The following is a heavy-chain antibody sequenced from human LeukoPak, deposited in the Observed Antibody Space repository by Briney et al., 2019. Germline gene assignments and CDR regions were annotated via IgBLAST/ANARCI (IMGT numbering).Heavy chain of an antibody. CDR3: ARVADTAMEYYFDY. V-gene: IGHV1-69*05. CDR2: IIPILGTA. CDR1: GGTFSSYA. Sequence: ASVKVSCKASGGTFSSYAISWVRQAPGQGREWMGRIIPILGTANYAQKFQGRVTITTDESTSTAYMELSSLRSEDTAVYYCARVADTAMEYYFDYWGQGTLVTVSS. J-gene: IGHJ4*02. D-gene: IGHD5-18*01.